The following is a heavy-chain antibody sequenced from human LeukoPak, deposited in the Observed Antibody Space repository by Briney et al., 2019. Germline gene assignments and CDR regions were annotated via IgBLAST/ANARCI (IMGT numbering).Heavy chain of an antibody. CDR3: ARDLRYYDSSGHIGDYYYYGMDV. Sequence: GGSLRLSCAASGFTFSDYYMSWIRQAPGKGLEWVSYISSSGSTIYYADSVKGRFTISRDNAKNSLYLQMNSLRAEDTAVYYCARDLRYYDSSGHIGDYYYYGMDVWGQGTTVTVSS. V-gene: IGHV3-11*01. D-gene: IGHD3-22*01. CDR1: GFTFSDYY. J-gene: IGHJ6*02. CDR2: ISSSGSTI.